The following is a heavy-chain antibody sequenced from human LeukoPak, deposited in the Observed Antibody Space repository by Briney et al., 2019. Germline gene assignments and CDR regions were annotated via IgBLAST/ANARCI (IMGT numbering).Heavy chain of an antibody. J-gene: IGHJ4*02. Sequence: GGSLRLSCAASGFTFRSYNMNWVRQAPGKRPEWVSSISSSSSYIYYADSVKGRFTISRDNAKNSLYLQMNSLRAEDTALYYCARGASRADYWGQGTLVSVSS. V-gene: IGHV3-21*04. CDR3: ARGASRADY. CDR2: ISSSSSYI. CDR1: GFTFRSYN.